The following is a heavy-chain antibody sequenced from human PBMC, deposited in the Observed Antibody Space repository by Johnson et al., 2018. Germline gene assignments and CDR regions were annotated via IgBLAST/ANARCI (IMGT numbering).Heavy chain of an antibody. CDR2: IKQDGSEK. V-gene: IGHV3-7*01. D-gene: IGHD6-13*01. Sequence: EVQLVESGGGLVQPGGSLRLSCAASGFTFSSYWMSWVRQAPGKGLEWVANIKQDGSEKYYVDSVKGRFTISRDNAKNSLYLQMNSLRAEDTAVYYCARVGRSSSYYYYYYYMDVGGKGTTVTVSS. J-gene: IGHJ6*03. CDR3: ARVGRSSSYYYYYYYMDV. CDR1: GFTFSSYW.